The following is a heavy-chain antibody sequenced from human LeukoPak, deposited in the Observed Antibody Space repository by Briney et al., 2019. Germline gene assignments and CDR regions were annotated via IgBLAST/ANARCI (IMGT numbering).Heavy chain of an antibody. J-gene: IGHJ6*02. D-gene: IGHD6-19*01. V-gene: IGHV3-23*01. CDR3: ARDLGSAKGSGWYPIYYYYYGMDV. CDR1: GFTFSSYA. CDR2: ISGSGGST. Sequence: GGSLRLSCAASGFTFSSYAMSWVRQAPGKGLEWVSAISGSGGSTYYADSVKGRFTISRDNSKNTLYLQMNSLRAEDTAVYYCARDLGSAKGSGWYPIYYYYYGMDVWGQGTTVTVSS.